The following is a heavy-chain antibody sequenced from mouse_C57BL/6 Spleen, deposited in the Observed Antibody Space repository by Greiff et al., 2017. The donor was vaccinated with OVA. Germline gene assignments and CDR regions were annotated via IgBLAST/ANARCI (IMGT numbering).Heavy chain of an antibody. Sequence: VQLQQSGAELVKPGASVKLSCTASGFNIKDYYMHWVKQRTEQGLEWIGRIDPEDGETKYAPKFQGKATLTADTSSNTAYLQLSSLTSEDTAVYYCASSYLGNHYAIDYWGQGTSATVS. CDR3: ASSYLGNHYAIDY. CDR1: GFNIKDYY. J-gene: IGHJ4*01. V-gene: IGHV14-2*01. D-gene: IGHD2-1*01. CDR2: IDPEDGET.